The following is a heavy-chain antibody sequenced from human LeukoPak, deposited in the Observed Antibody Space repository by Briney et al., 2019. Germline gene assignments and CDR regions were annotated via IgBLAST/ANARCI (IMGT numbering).Heavy chain of an antibody. CDR3: ATGLTPNTFDV. CDR1: GYSPSDYN. CDR2: MNPKSGDP. D-gene: IGHD2-21*02. V-gene: IGHV1-8*02. Sequence: ASVKVSCKASGYSPSDYNINWVRQASGQGLEWMGSMNPKSGDPVYAQKFQGRVTMTRDTSTNTVDMELSSLRSEDTAVYYCATGLTPNTFDVWGQGTMVTVYS. J-gene: IGHJ3*01.